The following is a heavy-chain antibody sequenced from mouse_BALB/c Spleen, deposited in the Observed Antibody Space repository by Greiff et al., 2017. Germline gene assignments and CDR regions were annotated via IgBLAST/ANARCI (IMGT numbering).Heavy chain of an antibody. CDR2: IYPGDGDT. D-gene: IGHD2-1*01. V-gene: IGHV1-80*01. Sequence: VQLQQSGAELVRPGSSVKISCKASGYAFSSYWMNWVKQRPGQGIEWIGQIYPGDGDTNYNGKFKGKATLTADKSSSTAYMQLSSLTSEDSAVYFCARGRGNPHWGQGTLVTVSA. CDR3: ARGRGNPH. J-gene: IGHJ3*01. CDR1: GYAFSSYW.